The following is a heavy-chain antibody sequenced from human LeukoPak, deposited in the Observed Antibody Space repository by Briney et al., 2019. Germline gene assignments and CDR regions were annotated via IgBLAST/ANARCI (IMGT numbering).Heavy chain of an antibody. V-gene: IGHV4-59*01. J-gene: IGHJ3*02. Sequence: SETLSLTCTVSGGSISSYYWSWIRQPPGKGLEWIGYIYYSGSTNYNPSLKSRVTISVDTSKNQFSLKLSSMTAADTAVYYCARDRGTDAFDIWGQGTMVTVSS. CDR2: IYYSGST. CDR3: ARDRGTDAFDI. CDR1: GGSISSYY.